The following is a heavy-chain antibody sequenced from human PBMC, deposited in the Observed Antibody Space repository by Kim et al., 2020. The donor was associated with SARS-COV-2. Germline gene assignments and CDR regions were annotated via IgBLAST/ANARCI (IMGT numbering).Heavy chain of an antibody. CDR1: GGSISSSSYY. D-gene: IGHD3-10*01. V-gene: IGHV4-39*01. CDR3: ARLQGGYYGSGSQPWFDP. Sequence: SETLSLTCTVSGGSISSSSYYWGWIRQPTGKGLEWIGSIYYSGSTYYNPSLKSRVTISVDTSKNQFSLKLSPVTAADSAVYYCARLQGGYYGSGSQPWFDPWGQGTLVTVSS. J-gene: IGHJ5*02. CDR2: IYYSGST.